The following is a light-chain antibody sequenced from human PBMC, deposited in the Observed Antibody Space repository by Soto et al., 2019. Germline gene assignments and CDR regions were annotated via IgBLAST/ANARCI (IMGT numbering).Light chain of an antibody. CDR2: DVG. Sequence: QYVLTQPPSVSGSPGQSVTISCTGTSSDVGSHNRVSWYQQPPGTAPKVIIYDVGDRPSGVPDRFSGSKSGNTASLTISGLQAEDEADYYCSLYTSSNTYVFGTGTKLTVL. V-gene: IGLV2-18*01. CDR3: SLYTSSNTYV. J-gene: IGLJ1*01. CDR1: SSDVGSHNR.